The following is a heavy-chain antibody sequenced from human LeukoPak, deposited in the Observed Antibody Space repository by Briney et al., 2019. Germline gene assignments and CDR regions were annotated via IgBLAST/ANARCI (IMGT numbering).Heavy chain of an antibody. CDR3: ARWYSSSWYGQNYFDY. V-gene: IGHV4-39*07. D-gene: IGHD6-13*01. Sequence: SETLSLTCTVSGGSISSSSYYWGWIRQPPGKGLEWIGSIYYSGSTYYNPSLKSRVTISVDTSKNQFSLKLSSVTAADTAVYYCARWYSSSWYGQNYFDYWGQGTLVTVSS. CDR1: GGSISSSSYY. J-gene: IGHJ4*02. CDR2: IYYSGST.